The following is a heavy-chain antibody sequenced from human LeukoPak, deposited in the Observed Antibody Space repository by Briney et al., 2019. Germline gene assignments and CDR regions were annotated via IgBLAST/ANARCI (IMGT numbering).Heavy chain of an antibody. V-gene: IGHV3-30*02. J-gene: IGHJ4*02. CDR1: GFTFSSYG. CDR2: IRYDGNNK. D-gene: IGHD3-3*01. Sequence: PGGSLRLSCAASGFTFSSYGIHWVRQAPGKGLEWVAFIRYDGNNKYYADSVKGRFTISRDNSKNTLYLQMNSLRAEDTAVYYCAKANSITIFGVISPVDYWGQGTLVTVSS. CDR3: AKANSITIFGVISPVDY.